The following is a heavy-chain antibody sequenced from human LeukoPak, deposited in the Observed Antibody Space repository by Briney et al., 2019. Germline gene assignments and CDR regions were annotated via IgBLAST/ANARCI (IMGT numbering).Heavy chain of an antibody. J-gene: IGHJ6*03. Sequence: GGTLRLSCAASGFTFSNYGLSWVRQTPGKGLEWVSAISGSGNSIYCADSVKGRFTISRDNSKNTLFLQMNSLRAEDTAVYYCAKDVSTHRSRVTIFIDGAPLLYYMDVWGKGTTV. D-gene: IGHD3-9*01. V-gene: IGHV3-23*01. CDR1: GFTFSNYG. CDR2: ISGSGNSI. CDR3: AKDVSTHRSRVTIFIDGAPLLYYMDV.